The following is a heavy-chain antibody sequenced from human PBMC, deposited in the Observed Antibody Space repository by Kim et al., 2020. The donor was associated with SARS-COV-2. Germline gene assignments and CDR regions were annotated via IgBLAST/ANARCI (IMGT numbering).Heavy chain of an antibody. J-gene: IGHJ3*02. D-gene: IGHD3-10*01. CDR3: ARDDRTYYGSGSYFDAFDI. CDR2: IYHSGST. V-gene: IGHV4-4*02. CDR1: GGSISSSNW. Sequence: SETLSLTCAVSGGSISSSNWWSWVRQPPGKGLEWIGEIYHSGSTNYNPSLKSRVTISVDKSKNQFSLKLSSVTAADTAVYYCARDDRTYYGSGSYFDAFDIWGQGTMVTVSS.